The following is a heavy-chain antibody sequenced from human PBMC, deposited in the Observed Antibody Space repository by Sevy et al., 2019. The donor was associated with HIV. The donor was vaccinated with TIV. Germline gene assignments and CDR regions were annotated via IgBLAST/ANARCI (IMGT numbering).Heavy chain of an antibody. CDR3: TTAYYYDSSGYPNVDY. Sequence: GGSLRLSCAASGFTFSNAWMSWVRQAPGKGLEWVGRIKSKTDGGTTDYAAPVKGRFTISRDDSKNTLYLQMNSLKTGDTAVYYCTTAYYYDSSGYPNVDYWGQGTLVTVSS. CDR1: GFTFSNAW. CDR2: IKSKTDGGTT. D-gene: IGHD3-22*01. V-gene: IGHV3-15*01. J-gene: IGHJ4*02.